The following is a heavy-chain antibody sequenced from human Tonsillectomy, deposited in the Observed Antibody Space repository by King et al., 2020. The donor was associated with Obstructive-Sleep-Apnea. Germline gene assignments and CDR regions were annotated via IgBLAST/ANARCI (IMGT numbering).Heavy chain of an antibody. J-gene: IGHJ2*01. D-gene: IGHD3-10*01. CDR1: GFTFDDYA. CDR3: AKDKPTDYYGSRGYFDL. CDR2: ISWNSGSI. V-gene: IGHV3-9*01. Sequence: QLVQSGGGLVQPGRSLRLSCAASGFTFDDYAMHWVRQAPGKGLEWASGISWNSGSIGYADSVKGRFTISRDNAKNSLYLQMNSLRAEDTALYYCAKDKPTDYYGSRGYFDLWGRGTLVTVSS.